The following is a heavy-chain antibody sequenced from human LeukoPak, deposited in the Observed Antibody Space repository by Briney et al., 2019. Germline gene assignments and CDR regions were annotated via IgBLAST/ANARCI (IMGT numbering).Heavy chain of an antibody. J-gene: IGHJ5*02. D-gene: IGHD1-1*01. CDR1: GGSISSSSYY. V-gene: IGHV4-39*07. Sequence: SETLSLTCTVSGGSISSSSYYWGWIRQPPGKGLEGIGSIYYSGCTSYNRSLKIRVTISVDTSKNQFSLKLSSVTAADTAVYDCARDRWTPWFMYSDPWGQGTLVTVSS. CDR3: ARDRWTPWFMYSDP. CDR2: IYYSGCT.